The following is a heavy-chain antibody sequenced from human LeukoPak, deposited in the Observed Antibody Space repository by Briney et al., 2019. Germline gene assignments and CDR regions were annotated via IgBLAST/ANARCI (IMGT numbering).Heavy chain of an antibody. CDR1: GFTFSSYG. D-gene: IGHD3-10*01. J-gene: IGHJ4*02. CDR3: ARTPVGGSGSYLVEY. CDR2: IWYDGSNK. V-gene: IGHV3-33*01. Sequence: GGSLRLSCAASGFTFSSYGMHWVRKAPGKGLEGVAVIWYDGSNKYYADSVKGRFTISRDNSKNTLYLQMISLRAEDTAVYYCARTPVGGSGSYLVEYWGQGTLVTVSS.